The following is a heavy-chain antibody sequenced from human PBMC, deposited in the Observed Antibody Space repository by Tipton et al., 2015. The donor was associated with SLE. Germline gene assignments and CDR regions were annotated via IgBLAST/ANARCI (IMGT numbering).Heavy chain of an antibody. D-gene: IGHD4-17*01. CDR1: GGYITSAY. CDR3: ARGSDGDNVRFFDV. Sequence: TLSLTCTVSGGYITSAYWRWIRQSAGRGLEWIGRIYSNGDRDSNPSLGSRVTMSLDASRRQISLRLKSVTAADTAVYYCARGSDGDNVRFFDVWGPGTQVTVSS. V-gene: IGHV4-4*07. J-gene: IGHJ2*01. CDR2: IYSNGDR.